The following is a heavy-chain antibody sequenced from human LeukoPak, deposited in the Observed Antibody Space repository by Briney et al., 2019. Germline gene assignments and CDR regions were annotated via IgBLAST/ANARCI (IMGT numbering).Heavy chain of an antibody. CDR3: ARGGYDILTGTSFFDP. D-gene: IGHD3-9*01. Sequence: GGSLRLSCTASGLTFSTYALSWVRQTPGKGLEWLSVISATGSTTYYADSVRGRFTISRDNSKNTLYLQMNSLRADDTAVYYCARGGYDILTGTSFFDPWGQGTLVTVSS. V-gene: IGHV3-23*01. J-gene: IGHJ5*02. CDR2: ISATGSTT. CDR1: GLTFSTYA.